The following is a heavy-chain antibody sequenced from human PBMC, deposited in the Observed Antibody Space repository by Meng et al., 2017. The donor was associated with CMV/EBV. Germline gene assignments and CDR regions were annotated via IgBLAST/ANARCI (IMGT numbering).Heavy chain of an antibody. CDR1: GFTFSSYS. CDR3: CAEGAIDI. CDR2: ISYDGSNK. Sequence: GESLKISCAASGFTFSSYSMHWVRQAPGKGLEWVAVISYDGSNKYYADSVKGRFTISRDNSKNTLYLQMNRLRAEDTAVYYCCAEGAIDIWGQGTMVTVSS. D-gene: IGHD1-14*01. V-gene: IGHV3-30-3*01. J-gene: IGHJ3*02.